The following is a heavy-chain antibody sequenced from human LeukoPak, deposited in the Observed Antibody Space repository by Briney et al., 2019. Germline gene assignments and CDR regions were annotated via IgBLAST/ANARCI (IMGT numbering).Heavy chain of an antibody. J-gene: IGHJ4*02. V-gene: IGHV3-21*01. D-gene: IGHD3-22*01. CDR2: ISSSSAYI. CDR1: GFTFSSYS. CDR3: AGDYYDTSGDYGY. Sequence: GGSLRLSCAASGFTFSSYSMNWVRQAPGKGLEWVSSISSSSAYIYYADSVKGRFTISRDNSKNMLYLQMSSLRAEDTAVYYCAGDYYDTSGDYGYWGQGTLVTVSS.